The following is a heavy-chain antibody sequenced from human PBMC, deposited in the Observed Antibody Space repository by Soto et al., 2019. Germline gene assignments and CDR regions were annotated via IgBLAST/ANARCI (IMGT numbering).Heavy chain of an antibody. Sequence: VESLRISCAASGFTFSGSAMNWVRQASGKGLEWVGRIRSKANSYATAYAASVKGRFTISRDDSKNTAYLQMNSLKTEDTAVYYCSTGPRIYYYYGMDVWGQGTTVTV. CDR1: GFTFSGSA. V-gene: IGHV3-73*01. J-gene: IGHJ6*02. CDR2: IRSKANSYAT. CDR3: STGPRIYYYYGMDV.